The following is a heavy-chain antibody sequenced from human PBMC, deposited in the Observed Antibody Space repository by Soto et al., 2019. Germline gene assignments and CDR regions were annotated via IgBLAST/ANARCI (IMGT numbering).Heavy chain of an antibody. CDR2: ISSSSSYT. D-gene: IGHD3-10*01. J-gene: IGHJ5*02. V-gene: IGHV3-11*06. CDR3: AIKYGSGDP. CDR1: GFTFSDYY. Sequence: PVGSLILSCAASGFTFSDYYMSWIRQAPGKGLEWVSYISSSSSYTNYADSVKGRFTISRDNAKNSLYLQMNSLRAEDTAVYYCAIKYGSGDPWGQGTLVTVSS.